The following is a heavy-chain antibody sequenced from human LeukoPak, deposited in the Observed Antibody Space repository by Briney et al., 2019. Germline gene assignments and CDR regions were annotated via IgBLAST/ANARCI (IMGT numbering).Heavy chain of an antibody. Sequence: GGSLRLSCAASGLTFGRSTMNWVRQAPGKGLEWVSSIISSSSYIYYADSVKGRFTISRDNAKNSLYLEMKSLRAEDTAVYYCAREPGNYDSSGYYPAHFDYWGQGILVTVSS. D-gene: IGHD3-22*01. CDR2: IISSSSYI. J-gene: IGHJ4*02. CDR1: GLTFGRST. CDR3: AREPGNYDSSGYYPAHFDY. V-gene: IGHV3-21*01.